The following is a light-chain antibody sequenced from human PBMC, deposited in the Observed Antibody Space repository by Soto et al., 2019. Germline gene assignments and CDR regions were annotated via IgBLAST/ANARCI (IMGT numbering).Light chain of an antibody. CDR1: TGSVTSGHY. Sequence: QAVVTQEPSLTVSPGGTVTLTCGSSTGSVTSGHYPYWFQQKPGQAPRTLIYDTSNKHSWTPARFSGSLLGGKAALTLSGAQPEDEAEYYCLLTYSGARAFGPGTKVTVL. J-gene: IGLJ1*01. V-gene: IGLV7-46*01. CDR3: LLTYSGARA. CDR2: DTS.